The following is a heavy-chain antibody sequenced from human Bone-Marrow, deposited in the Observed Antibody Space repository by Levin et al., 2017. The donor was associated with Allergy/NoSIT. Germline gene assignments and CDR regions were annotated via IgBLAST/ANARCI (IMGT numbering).Heavy chain of an antibody. CDR2: AFHSGSS. CDR3: ARDRLWFGDEDTFDL. CDR1: GASMMNDRCY. V-gene: IGHV4-31*03. Sequence: KTSETLSLTCTVSGASMMNDRCYWSWIRQVPGKGLEWIGDAFHSGSSFYNPALRGRATISVDTSKNEFSLTMTSVTAADTAVYFCARDRLWFGDEDTFDLWGQGKMIFVSS. D-gene: IGHD3-10*01. J-gene: IGHJ3*01.